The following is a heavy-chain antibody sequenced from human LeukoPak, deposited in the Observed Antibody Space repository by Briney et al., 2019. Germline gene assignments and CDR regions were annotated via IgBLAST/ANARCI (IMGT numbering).Heavy chain of an antibody. CDR1: GFTFSSYA. D-gene: IGHD1-1*01. CDR2: ISYDGSNK. CDR3: ARDYSTGTPRYFDY. V-gene: IGHV3-30-3*01. Sequence: PGRSLRLSCAASGFTFSSYAMHWVRQAPGKGLEWVAVISYDGSNKYYADSVKGRFTISRDNSKNTLYPQMNSLRAEDTAVYYCARDYSTGTPRYFDYWGQGTLVTVSS. J-gene: IGHJ4*02.